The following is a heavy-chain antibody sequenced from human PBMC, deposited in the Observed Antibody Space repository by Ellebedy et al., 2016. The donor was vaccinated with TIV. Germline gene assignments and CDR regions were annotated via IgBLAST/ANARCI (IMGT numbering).Heavy chain of an antibody. CDR2: INHSGST. J-gene: IGHJ4*02. V-gene: IGHV4-34*01. CDR1: GGSFSGYY. Sequence: GSLRLSXAVYGGSFSGYYWSWIRQPPGKGLEWIGEINHSGSTNYNPSLKSRVTISVDTSKNQSSLKLSSVTAADTAVYYCARYAYYYGSGSYYTRGPFDYWGQGTLVTVSS. CDR3: ARYAYYYGSGSYYTRGPFDY. D-gene: IGHD3-10*01.